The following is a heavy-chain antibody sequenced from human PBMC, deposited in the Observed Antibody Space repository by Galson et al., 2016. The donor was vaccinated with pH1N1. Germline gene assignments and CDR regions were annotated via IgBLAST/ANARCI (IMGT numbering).Heavy chain of an antibody. J-gene: IGHJ5*02. CDR1: GDSISSRSYY. D-gene: IGHD3-10*01. CDR3: VRRVVGELLGNWFDP. Sequence: SETLSLTCTVSGDSISSRSYYWGWIRQPPGKGLEWIGSMYYSGSSYYNPSLKSRVTISVDTSKTLFSLKLSSVTAADTAVYYCVRRVVGELLGNWFDPWGQGTLVTVSS. CDR2: MYYSGSS. V-gene: IGHV4-39*01.